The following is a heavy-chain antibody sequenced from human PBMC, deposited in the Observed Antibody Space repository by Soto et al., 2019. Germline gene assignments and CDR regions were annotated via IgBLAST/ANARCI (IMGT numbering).Heavy chain of an antibody. V-gene: IGHV4-31*02. Sequence: PSESMSLTCTVCGGSVSSGGYDGSWIKQHPGKGLEWIGYISYSGSSYYNPSLESRVTISLDTSKNQFSLKLNSVTAADTAVYLCARGDSTSPSVFFDYWGQRPLVTVSS. CDR1: GGSVSSGGYD. CDR3: ARGDSTSPSVFFDY. CDR2: ISYSGSS. J-gene: IGHJ4*02. D-gene: IGHD6-6*01.